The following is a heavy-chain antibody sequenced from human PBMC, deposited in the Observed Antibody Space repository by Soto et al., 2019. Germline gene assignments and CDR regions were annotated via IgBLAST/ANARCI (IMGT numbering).Heavy chain of an antibody. D-gene: IGHD3-16*01. CDR1: GFSLNTYGVG. J-gene: IGHJ4*02. V-gene: IGHV2-5*02. CDR3: ARALGSWGAYYFDY. Sequence: QITLKESGPTLVKPTQTLTLTCTVSGFSLNTYGVGVGWIRQPPGKALEWLALIYWDDDKRYSPSLKSRLTTTQDTSNNQVVLTMTNMDPVDTVTYYCARALGSWGAYYFDYWGQGTLVTVSS. CDR2: IYWDDDK.